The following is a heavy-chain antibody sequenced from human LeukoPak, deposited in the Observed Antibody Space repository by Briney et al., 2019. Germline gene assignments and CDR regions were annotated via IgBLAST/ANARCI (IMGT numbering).Heavy chain of an antibody. CDR3: ASAVANRDYGLYWFDY. Sequence: ASVKVTCKASGYTFTSYDINWVRLATGQGLEWMGWMNPNSGNTGYAQKFQGRVTMTRNTSISTAYMELSSLRAEDTAVYYCASAVANRDYGLYWFDYWGQGTLVTVSS. D-gene: IGHD4-17*01. CDR2: MNPNSGNT. V-gene: IGHV1-8*01. J-gene: IGHJ4*02. CDR1: GYTFTSYD.